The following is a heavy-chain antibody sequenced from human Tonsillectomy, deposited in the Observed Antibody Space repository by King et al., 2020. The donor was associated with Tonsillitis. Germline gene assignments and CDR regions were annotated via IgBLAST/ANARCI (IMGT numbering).Heavy chain of an antibody. D-gene: IGHD3-10*01. J-gene: IGHJ4*02. CDR2: ISWNSGSI. CDR1: GFTFDDYA. Sequence: VQLVESGGGLVQPGRSLRLSCAASGFTFDDYAMHWVRQAPGKGLEWVSGISWNSGSIGYADSVKGRFTISRDNAKNSQYLQMNSLRAEDTALYYCAKDWAMVRGVITEYYFDYWGQGTLVTVSS. V-gene: IGHV3-9*01. CDR3: AKDWAMVRGVITEYYFDY.